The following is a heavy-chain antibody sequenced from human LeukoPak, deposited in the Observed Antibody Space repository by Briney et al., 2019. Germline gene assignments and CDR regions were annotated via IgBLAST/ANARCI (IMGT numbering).Heavy chain of an antibody. CDR3: ARRRLHFDS. Sequence: SQTLSLACAISGDSFSRNSAAWNWIRQSPSRGLEWLGRTYFRSKWYSDYAVSVKSQATLIPDTSKNQFSLKLSSVTAADTAVYYCARRRLHFDSWGQGTLVTVSS. V-gene: IGHV6-1*01. CDR1: GDSFSRNSAA. CDR2: TYFRSKWYS. J-gene: IGHJ4*02.